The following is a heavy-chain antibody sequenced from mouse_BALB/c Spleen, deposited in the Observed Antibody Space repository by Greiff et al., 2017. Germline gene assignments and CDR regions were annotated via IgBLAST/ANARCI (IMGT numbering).Heavy chain of an antibody. Sequence: EVMLVESGGGLVQPGGSLRLSCATSGFTFTDYYMSWVRQPPGKGLEWLGFIRNKANGYSAEYSVSVKGRVTISKDNLQSILYLQMNTQTAEDSATYYWERYGGKNDMDYWGQGTSVTVSS. CDR1: GFTFTDYY. V-gene: IGHV7-3*02. CDR3: ERYGGKNDMDY. CDR2: IRNKANGYSA. D-gene: IGHD1-1*01. J-gene: IGHJ4*01.